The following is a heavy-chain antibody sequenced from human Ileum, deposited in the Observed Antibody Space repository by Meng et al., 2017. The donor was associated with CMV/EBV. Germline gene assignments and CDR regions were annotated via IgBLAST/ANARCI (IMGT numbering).Heavy chain of an antibody. D-gene: IGHD2-21*02. J-gene: IGHJ4*02. CDR3: ARGDYQRILFVVTPTPYFDY. CDR1: IEAFNGYY. CDR2: INQSGST. V-gene: IGHV4-34*02. Sequence: VQWQQWGAAFLNPSEPLPPPCVVYIEAFNGYYWSWIRQPPGKGLEWIGEINQSGSTTYNPSLKSRVTMSVDTYRKQFSLKLTSVTAADSAMYYCARGDYQRILFVVTPTPYFDYWSQGTLVTVSS.